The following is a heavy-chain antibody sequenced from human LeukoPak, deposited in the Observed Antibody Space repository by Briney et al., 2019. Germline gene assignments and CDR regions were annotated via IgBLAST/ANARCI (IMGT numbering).Heavy chain of an antibody. V-gene: IGHV3-7*01. D-gene: IGHD6-13*01. Sequence: GGSLRLSCAASGFTFSSYWMSWVRQAPGKGLEWVPNIKQDGSEKYYVDSVKGRFTISRDNAKNSLYLQMNSLRAEDTAVYYCAKDLWWYSSSWYRTAFDYWGQGTLVTVSS. J-gene: IGHJ4*02. CDR2: IKQDGSEK. CDR3: AKDLWWYSSSWYRTAFDY. CDR1: GFTFSSYW.